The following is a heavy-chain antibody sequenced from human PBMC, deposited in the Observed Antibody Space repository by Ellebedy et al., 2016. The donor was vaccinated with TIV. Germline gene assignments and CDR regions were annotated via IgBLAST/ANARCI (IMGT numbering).Heavy chain of an antibody. CDR1: GFPFSTYA. J-gene: IGHJ6*03. D-gene: IGHD4-11*01. Sequence: PGGSLRLSCAASGFPFSTYAMSWVRQAPGKGLEWVAVISYDGTKKYYADSVKGRFTISRDNSKNTLYLQMNSLRADDTAVYYCAREVRYSDYPTNYFYCYMDVWGKGTTVTVSS. CDR3: AREVRYSDYPTNYFYCYMDV. V-gene: IGHV3-30*04. CDR2: ISYDGTKK.